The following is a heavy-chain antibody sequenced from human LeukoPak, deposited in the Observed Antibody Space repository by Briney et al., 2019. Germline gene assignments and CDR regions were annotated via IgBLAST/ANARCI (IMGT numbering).Heavy chain of an antibody. D-gene: IGHD3-10*01. CDR1: SGSLSSSSYY. J-gene: IGHJ4*02. Sequence: SETLSLTCTVSSGSLSSSSYYWGWIRQSPGKGLEWIGNIYYSGSTYYNPSLKSRVTISLDTSKNQFSLKLSSLTAADTAVYYCARDSASEGDYFDYWGQRTLVTVSS. CDR2: IYYSGST. V-gene: IGHV4-39*07. CDR3: ARDSASEGDYFDY.